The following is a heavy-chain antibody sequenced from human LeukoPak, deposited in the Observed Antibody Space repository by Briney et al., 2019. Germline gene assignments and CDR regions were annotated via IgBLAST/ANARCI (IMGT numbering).Heavy chain of an antibody. CDR3: ARGRYSNYEKGGRGFDP. D-gene: IGHD4-11*01. J-gene: IGHJ5*02. CDR1: GYTFTGYY. Sequence: ASVKVSCKASGYTFTGYYMHWVRQAPGQGLEWMGWINPNSGGTNYAQKFQGRVTMTRDTSISTAYMELSRLRSDDTAVYYCARGRYSNYEKGGRGFDPWGQGTLVTVSS. V-gene: IGHV1-2*02. CDR2: INPNSGGT.